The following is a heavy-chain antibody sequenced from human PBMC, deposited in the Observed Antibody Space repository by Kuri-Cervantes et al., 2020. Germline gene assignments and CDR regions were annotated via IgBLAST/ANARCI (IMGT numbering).Heavy chain of an antibody. V-gene: IGHV4-38-2*02. CDR2: IYHSGST. Sequence: GSLRLSCTVSGYSISSGDKWGWIRQPPGKGLEWIGSIYHSGSTYYNPSLKSRVTISVDTSKNQFSLKLSSVPAADTAVYYCASDSGTLVLPAGDAFDIWADVPMVTVSS. CDR3: ASDSGTLVLPAGDAFDI. CDR1: GYSISSGDK. J-gene: IGHJ3*02. D-gene: IGHD2-2*01.